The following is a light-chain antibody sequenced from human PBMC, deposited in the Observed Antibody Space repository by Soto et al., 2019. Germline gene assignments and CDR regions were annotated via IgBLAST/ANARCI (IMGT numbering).Light chain of an antibody. CDR2: GAS. CDR3: QQCNNWPPWT. V-gene: IGKV3-15*01. J-gene: IGKJ1*01. CDR1: QSVSSN. Sequence: EIVMTQSPATLSVSPGERATLSCRASQSVSSNLAWYQKKPGQAPRLLIYGASTRATGIPARFSGSGSGTEFTLTISSLQSEDFAVYYCQQCNNWPPWTFGQGTKVEIK.